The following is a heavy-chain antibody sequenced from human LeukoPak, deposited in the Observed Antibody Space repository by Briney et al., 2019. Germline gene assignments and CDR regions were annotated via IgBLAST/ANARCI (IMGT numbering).Heavy chain of an antibody. CDR2: IYYSVST. V-gene: IGHV4-39*01. CDR1: GGSISSSSYY. J-gene: IGHJ4*02. D-gene: IGHD3-22*01. Sequence: PSETLSLTCTVSGGSISSSSYYWGWIRQPPGKGLEWIGSIYYSVSTYYSPSLKGRATISLDTSKNQFSLKLSSVTAADTAVYYCATVVISLRFLDYWGQGTLVTVSS. CDR3: ATVVISLRFLDY.